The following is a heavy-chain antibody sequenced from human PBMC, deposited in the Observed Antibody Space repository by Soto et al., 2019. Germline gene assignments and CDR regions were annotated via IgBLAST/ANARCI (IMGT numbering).Heavy chain of an antibody. V-gene: IGHV3-30*18. CDR2: ISYDGSNK. CDR3: AKGGYSYGFDYFDY. Sequence: QVQLVESGGGVVQPGGSLRLSCAASGFTFSSYGMHWVRQAPGKGLEWVAVISYDGSNKYYADSVKGRFTISRDNSKNTLYLQMNSLRAEDTAVYYCAKGGYSYGFDYFDYWGQGTLVTVSS. J-gene: IGHJ4*02. CDR1: GFTFSSYG. D-gene: IGHD5-18*01.